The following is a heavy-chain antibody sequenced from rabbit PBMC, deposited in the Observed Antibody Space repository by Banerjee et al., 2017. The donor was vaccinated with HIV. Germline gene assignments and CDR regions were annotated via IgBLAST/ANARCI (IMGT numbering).Heavy chain of an antibody. CDR1: GFDLSSYW. Sequence: QQQLEESGGGLVKPGGTLTLTCKASGFDLSSYWMYWVRQAPGKGLEWIACIYAGSSGSTVYASWAKGRFTISKTSSTTVTLQTTSLTAADTATYFCARGPTATVNGDAYAFTRLDLWGPGTLVTVS. J-gene: IGHJ3*01. CDR2: IYAGSSGST. CDR3: ARGPTATVNGDAYAFTRLDL. V-gene: IGHV1S45*01. D-gene: IGHD6-1*01.